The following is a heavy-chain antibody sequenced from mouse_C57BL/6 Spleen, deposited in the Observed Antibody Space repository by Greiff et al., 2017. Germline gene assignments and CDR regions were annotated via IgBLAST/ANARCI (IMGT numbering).Heavy chain of an antibody. CDR2: IHPNGGST. V-gene: IGHV1-64*01. J-gene: IGHJ4*01. Sequence: VQLQQPGAELVKPGASVKLSCKASGYTFTSYWMHWVKQRPGQGLEWIGMIHPNGGSTNYNEKFKSKATLTVDKSSSTAYMQLSSLTSEDSAVXYWARKGVNYDAMGYWGQGTSVTVSS. CDR1: GYTFTSYW. CDR3: ARKGVNYDAMGY. D-gene: IGHD2-12*01.